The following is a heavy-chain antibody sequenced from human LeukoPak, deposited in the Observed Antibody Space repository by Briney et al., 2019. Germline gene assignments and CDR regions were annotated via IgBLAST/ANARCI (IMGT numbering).Heavy chain of an antibody. D-gene: IGHD3-22*01. J-gene: IGHJ4*02. CDR1: GYTFTSYG. CDR3: ARVSGGYYDSSGYSTHYYFDY. CDR2: ISAYNGNT. Sequence: ASVKVSCTGSGYTFTSYGISWVRQAPGQGLGWMGWISAYNGNTNYAQKLQGRVTMTTDTSTSTAYMELRSLRSDDTAVYYCARVSGGYYDSSGYSTHYYFDYWGQGTLVTVSS. V-gene: IGHV1-18*01.